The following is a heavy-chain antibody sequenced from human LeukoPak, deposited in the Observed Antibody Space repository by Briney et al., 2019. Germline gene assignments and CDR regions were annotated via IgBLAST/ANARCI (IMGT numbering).Heavy chain of an antibody. J-gene: IGHJ6*04. D-gene: IGHD2-15*01. Sequence: SVKVSCKASGGTFSSYAISWVRQAPGQGLEWMGGIIPIFGTANYAQKFQGRVTITADESTSTAYMELSSLRSEDTAVYYCARGGGGGNCSGGSCYSPHGMDVWGKGTTVTVSS. CDR2: IIPIFGTA. CDR3: ARGGGGGNCSGGSCYSPHGMDV. CDR1: GGTFSSYA. V-gene: IGHV1-69*13.